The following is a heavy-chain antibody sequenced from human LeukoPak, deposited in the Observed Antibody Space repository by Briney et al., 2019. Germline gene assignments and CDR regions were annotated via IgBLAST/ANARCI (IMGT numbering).Heavy chain of an antibody. V-gene: IGHV3-53*01. J-gene: IGHJ6*02. D-gene: IGHD1-20*01. CDR3: ARYNWNDIYYYYGMEV. CDR1: GFTVSSNY. CDR2: IYSGGST. Sequence: PGRSLRLSCAASGFTVSSNYMSWVRQAAGKGLEWVSVIYSGGSTYYADSVKGRFTISRDNSKNTLYLQMSSLRGEDTAVYYCARYNWNDIYYYYGMEVWGQGTTVTVSS.